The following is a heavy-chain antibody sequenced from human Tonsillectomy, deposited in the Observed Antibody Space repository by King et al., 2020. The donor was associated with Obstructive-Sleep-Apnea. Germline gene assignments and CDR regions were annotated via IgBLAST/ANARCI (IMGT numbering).Heavy chain of an antibody. CDR1: GGSISNYY. V-gene: IGHV4-59*01. D-gene: IGHD4-23*01. CDR2: IYYSGST. Sequence: QLQESGPGLVRPSETLSLTCTVSGGSISNYYWSWIRQPPGKGLEWIGYIYYSGSTNYNPSLKSRVTISVDTSKNECSLKLSSVTAADTAVYYCAREVVTSFDYWGRGTLVTVSS. CDR3: AREVVTSFDY. J-gene: IGHJ4*02.